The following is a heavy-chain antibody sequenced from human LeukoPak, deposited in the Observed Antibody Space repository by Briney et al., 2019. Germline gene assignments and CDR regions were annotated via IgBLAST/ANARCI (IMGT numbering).Heavy chain of an antibody. CDR1: GFTFSSYS. J-gene: IGHJ4*02. D-gene: IGHD3-22*01. V-gene: IGHV3-21*04. CDR2: ISSSSSYI. Sequence: GGSLRLSCAASGFTFSSYSMNWVRQAPGKGLEWVSSISSSSSYIYYADSVKGRFTISRDNAKNSLYLQMNSLRAEDTAVYYCAKDAPYYYDSSGYYPDYWGQGTLVTVSS. CDR3: AKDAPYYYDSSGYYPDY.